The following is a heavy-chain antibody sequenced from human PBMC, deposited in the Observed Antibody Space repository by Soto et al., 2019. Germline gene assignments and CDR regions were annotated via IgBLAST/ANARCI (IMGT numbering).Heavy chain of an antibody. CDR1: GGSMSSGGYY. J-gene: IGHJ6*02. V-gene: IGHV4-31*03. D-gene: IGHD3-3*01. Sequence: TLSPTCTVSGGSMSSGGYYWSWIRQHPGKCLEWSGYIYRSGHAYYNPSLKSRVAISVDTSKNQFSLKVSSVTVADTAVYYCARKNDFSSGSSEYSGLDVWGQGTSVTVSS. CDR2: IYRSGHA. CDR3: ARKNDFSSGSSEYSGLDV.